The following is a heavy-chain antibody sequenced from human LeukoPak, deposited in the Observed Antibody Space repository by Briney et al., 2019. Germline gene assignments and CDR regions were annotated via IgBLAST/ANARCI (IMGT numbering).Heavy chain of an antibody. CDR1: RFTFSNYA. J-gene: IGHJ4*02. Sequence: GGSLPLSCAACRFTFSNYALSGVRPPPAKGLEWVSSITGSGGSTYYADSVKGRFTISRDNAKNSLYLQMNSLRVEDTAFYYCARNSGANVYTYSFQYWGRGTLVTVSS. CDR3: ARNSGANVYTYSFQY. V-gene: IGHV3-23*01. D-gene: IGHD1-26*01. CDR2: ITGSGGST.